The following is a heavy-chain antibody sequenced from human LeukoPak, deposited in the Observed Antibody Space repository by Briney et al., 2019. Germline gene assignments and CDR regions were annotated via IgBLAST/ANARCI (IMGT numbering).Heavy chain of an antibody. D-gene: IGHD4-17*01. CDR3: AKETVTVGAFDI. V-gene: IGHV3-30*02. CDR1: GFTFSSYG. Sequence: GSLRLSCAASGFTFSSYGMHWVRQAPGKGLEWVAFIRYDGSNKYYADSVKGRFTISRDNSKNTLYLQMNSLRAEDTAVYYCAKETVTVGAFDIWGQGTMVTVSS. J-gene: IGHJ3*02. CDR2: IRYDGSNK.